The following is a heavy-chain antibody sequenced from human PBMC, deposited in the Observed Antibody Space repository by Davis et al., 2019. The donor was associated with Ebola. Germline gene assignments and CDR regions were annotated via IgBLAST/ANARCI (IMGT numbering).Heavy chain of an antibody. CDR2: IYYDGSKT. CDR3: ARDTSSATDYYGMDV. D-gene: IGHD6-13*01. V-gene: IGHV3-33*01. CDR1: GFTFSSYG. J-gene: IGHJ6*02. Sequence: PGGSLRLSCAASGFTFSSYGMHWVRQAPGEGLEWVTTIYYDGSKTYYGDSVKGRFTISRDNSKNMVYLQMNSLRVEDTATYYCARDTSSATDYYGMDVWGQGTTVIVSS.